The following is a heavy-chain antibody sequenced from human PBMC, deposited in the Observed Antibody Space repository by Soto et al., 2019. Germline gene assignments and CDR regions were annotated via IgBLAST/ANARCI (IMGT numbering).Heavy chain of an antibody. Sequence: GESLKISCAASGFTFEDYGMSWVRQFPGKGLEWVAGINWNGRTRDYVDSVRGRSTISRDDAKSHVYLEMNDVRPEDTALYYCARAHPRGRYFDWLIFPLGYWGRGAQVTVSS. V-gene: IGHV3-20*04. CDR3: ARAHPRGRYFDWLIFPLGY. D-gene: IGHD3-9*01. CDR2: INWNGRTR. J-gene: IGHJ4*02. CDR1: GFTFEDYG.